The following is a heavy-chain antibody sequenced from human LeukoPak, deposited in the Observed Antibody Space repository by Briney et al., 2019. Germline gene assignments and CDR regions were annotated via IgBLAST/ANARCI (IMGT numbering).Heavy chain of an antibody. CDR3: ARASHDYGDYSHFDY. CDR2: IYHSGST. V-gene: IGHV4-4*02. D-gene: IGHD4-17*01. Sequence: SGTLSLTCAVSGGSISSRNWWSWVRQPPGKGLEWIGEIYHSGSTNYNPSLKTRVTISVDKSKNQFSLKLSSVTAADTAVYYCARASHDYGDYSHFDYWGQGTLVTVSS. J-gene: IGHJ4*02. CDR1: GGSISSRNW.